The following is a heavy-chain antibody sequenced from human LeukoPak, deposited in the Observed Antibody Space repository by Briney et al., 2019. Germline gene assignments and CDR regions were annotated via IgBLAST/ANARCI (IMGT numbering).Heavy chain of an antibody. J-gene: IGHJ5*01. D-gene: IGHD6-6*01. Sequence: GGALRLSCSVSGFTFSGSAMTWVRQAPGKGLEWVSSISRNSFATYYADSVKGRFTISRDNSKNTLFLQMTSLKGEDTAVYYCAKHREFSSDWFESWGQGTLVTVS. CDR2: ISRNSFAT. V-gene: IGHV3-23*01. CDR3: AKHREFSSDWFES. CDR1: GFTFSGSA.